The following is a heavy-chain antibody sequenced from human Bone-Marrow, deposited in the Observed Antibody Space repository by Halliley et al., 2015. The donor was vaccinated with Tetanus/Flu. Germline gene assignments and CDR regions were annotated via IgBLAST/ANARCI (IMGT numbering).Heavy chain of an antibody. CDR1: GGSISSGGYY. CDR3: ARVGFGAAGEVDY. J-gene: IGHJ4*02. Sequence: TLSLTCTVSGGSISSGGYYWSWIRQHPGKGLEWIGYIYYSGSTYYSPSLKSRVTISVDTSKNQFSLKLSSVTAADTAVYYCARVGFGAAGEVDYWGQGTLVSVSP. CDR2: IYYSGST. V-gene: IGHV4-31*03. D-gene: IGHD6-19*01.